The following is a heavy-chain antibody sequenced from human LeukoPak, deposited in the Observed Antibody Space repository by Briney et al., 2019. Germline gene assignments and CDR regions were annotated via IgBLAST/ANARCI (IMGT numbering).Heavy chain of an antibody. CDR3: ACSSTSCYLAPCQEFDY. CDR2: ISSSGSTI. J-gene: IGHJ4*02. CDR1: GFTFSSYE. V-gene: IGHV3-48*03. Sequence: GGSLRLSCAASGFTFSSYEMNWVRQAPGKGLEWVSYISSSGSTIYYADSVKGRFTISRDNPKNSLYLQMNSLRAEDTAVYYCACSSTSCYLAPCQEFDYWGQGTLVTVSS. D-gene: IGHD2-2*01.